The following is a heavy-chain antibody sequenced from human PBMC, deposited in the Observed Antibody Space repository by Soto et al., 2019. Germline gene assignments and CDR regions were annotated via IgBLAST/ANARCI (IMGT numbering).Heavy chain of an antibody. CDR3: ARTASSDYDFWSGYPFDP. V-gene: IGHV1-69*13. Sequence: PVKVSCKASGGTFSGYAISRVRQAPGQGLEWMGGIIPIFGTANYAQKFQGRVTITADESTSTAYMELSSLRSEDPAVYYCARTASSDYDFWSGYPFDPWGQGTLVTVSS. J-gene: IGHJ5*02. CDR1: GGTFSGYA. D-gene: IGHD3-3*01. CDR2: IIPIFGTA.